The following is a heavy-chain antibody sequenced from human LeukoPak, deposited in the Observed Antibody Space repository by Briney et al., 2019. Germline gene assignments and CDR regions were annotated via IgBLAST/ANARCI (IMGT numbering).Heavy chain of an antibody. D-gene: IGHD6-13*01. CDR2: IKQDGSEK. V-gene: IGHV3-7*01. Sequence: GGSLRLSCAASGFTFSSYWMSWVRQAPGEGLEWVANIKQDGSEKYYVDSVKGRFTISRDNAKNSLYLQMNSLRAEDTAVYYCAREGIAAHIDYWGQGTLVTVSS. CDR1: GFTFSSYW. CDR3: AREGIAAHIDY. J-gene: IGHJ4*02.